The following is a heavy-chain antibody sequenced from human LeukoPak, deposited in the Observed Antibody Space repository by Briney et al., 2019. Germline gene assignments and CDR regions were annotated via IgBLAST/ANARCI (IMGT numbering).Heavy chain of an antibody. Sequence: ASVKVSCKASGYNFTDYYMHWVRQAPGRGLAWMGWINPNSGGTNYAQKFQGRFTMTRDTSISTAYMELSRLRSDDTAVYYCARDAIGYYDSSGYAWFDPWGQGTLVTVSS. CDR1: GYNFTDYY. V-gene: IGHV1-2*02. D-gene: IGHD3-22*01. CDR2: INPNSGGT. CDR3: ARDAIGYYDSSGYAWFDP. J-gene: IGHJ5*02.